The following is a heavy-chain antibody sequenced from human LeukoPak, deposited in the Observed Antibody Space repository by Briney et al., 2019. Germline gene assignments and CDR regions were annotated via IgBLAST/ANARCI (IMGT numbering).Heavy chain of an antibody. Sequence: ASVKVSCKASGYTFTSYEINWVRQATGQGLEWMGWMNPNSGNTGYAQKFQGRVTMTRNTSISTAYMELSSLRSEDTAVYYCARLWAGYCSSTSCYRDDYWGQGTPVTVSS. CDR2: MNPNSGNT. CDR3: ARLWAGYCSSTSCYRDDY. D-gene: IGHD2-2*01. CDR1: GYTFTSYE. V-gene: IGHV1-8*01. J-gene: IGHJ4*02.